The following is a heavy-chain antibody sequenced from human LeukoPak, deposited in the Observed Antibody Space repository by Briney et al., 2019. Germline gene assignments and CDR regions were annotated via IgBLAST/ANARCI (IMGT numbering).Heavy chain of an antibody. CDR1: RLTFKSYG. CDR3: VRDRENSYFEY. CDR2: IWYDGSNK. J-gene: IGHJ4*02. D-gene: IGHD4-23*01. V-gene: IGHV3-33*01. Sequence: PGRSLRLSCAASRLTFKSYGMHWVRQAPGKGLEWVAVIWYDGSNKFYADSVKGRFTISRDNSKNTLYLQMNSLRAEDTAVYYCVRDRENSYFEYWGQGTPVTVSS.